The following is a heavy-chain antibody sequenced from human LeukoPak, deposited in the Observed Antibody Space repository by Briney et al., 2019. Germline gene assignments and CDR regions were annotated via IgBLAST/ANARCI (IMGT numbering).Heavy chain of an antibody. CDR1: GYSFTSYW. V-gene: IGHV5-51*01. J-gene: IGHJ6*02. CDR2: IYPGDSDT. CDR3: ARRNYGDKPLQYYYGMDV. D-gene: IGHD4-17*01. Sequence: GESLKISCKGSGYSFTSYWIGWVRQMPGKGLEWMGIIYPGDSDTRYSPSFQGQVTISADKSISTAYLQWSSLKASDTAMYYCARRNYGDKPLQYYYGMDVWGQGTTVTVSS.